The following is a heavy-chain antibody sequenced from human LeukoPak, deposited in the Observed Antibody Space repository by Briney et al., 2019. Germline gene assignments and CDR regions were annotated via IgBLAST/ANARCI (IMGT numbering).Heavy chain of an antibody. CDR1: GFTFDDYA. Sequence: GGSLRLSCAASGFTFDDYAMNWVRQAPGKGLEWVSGISWNSGSIGYADSVKGRFTISRDNAKNSLYLQMNSLRAEDTALYYCAKDTYGMDVWGQGTTVTVSS. J-gene: IGHJ6*02. CDR2: ISWNSGSI. CDR3: AKDTYGMDV. V-gene: IGHV3-9*01.